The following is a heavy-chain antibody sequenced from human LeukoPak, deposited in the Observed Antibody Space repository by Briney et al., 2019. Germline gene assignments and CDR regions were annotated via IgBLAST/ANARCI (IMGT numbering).Heavy chain of an antibody. J-gene: IGHJ4*02. Sequence: PGGSLRLSCAASGFTFSSYGMHWVRQAPGKGLEWVAFIRYDGSNKYYADSVKGRFTISRDNSKNTLYLQMNSLRAEDKAVYYCARDFSMGYSSSWYVGYWGQGTLVTVSS. CDR1: GFTFSSYG. CDR3: ARDFSMGYSSSWYVGY. D-gene: IGHD6-13*01. V-gene: IGHV3-30*02. CDR2: IRYDGSNK.